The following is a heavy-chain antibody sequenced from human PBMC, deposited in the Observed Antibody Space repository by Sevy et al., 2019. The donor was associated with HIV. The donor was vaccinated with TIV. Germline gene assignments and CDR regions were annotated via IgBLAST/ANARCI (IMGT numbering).Heavy chain of an antibody. J-gene: IGHJ3*02. CDR1: GASISSGGHY. CDR2: MYYSGST. CDR3: ARHYDSRGAGCYDPDAFDM. D-gene: IGHD3-22*01. Sequence: SETLSLTCTVSGASISSGGHYWSWIRQHPGKGLELIGTMYYSGSTYYSPSLTSRVTISRDTSKNQFSLSLKSVTAADTAVYYCARHYDSRGAGCYDPDAFDMWGQGTMVTVSS. V-gene: IGHV4-31*03.